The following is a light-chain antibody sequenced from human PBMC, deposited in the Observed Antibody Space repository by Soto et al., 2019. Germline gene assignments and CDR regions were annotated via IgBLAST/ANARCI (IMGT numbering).Light chain of an antibody. CDR3: QVWDTSGDHWV. CDR2: DDS. CDR1: NVGTKN. J-gene: IGLJ3*02. V-gene: IGLV3-21*02. Sequence: SYELTQPPSVSVAPGQTARITCGGNNVGTKNVHWFQQKPGQAPVLVVYDDSVRPSRIPERFSGSNSGDTATLTISRVEDGDEADYYCQVWDTSGDHWVFGGGTKVTVL.